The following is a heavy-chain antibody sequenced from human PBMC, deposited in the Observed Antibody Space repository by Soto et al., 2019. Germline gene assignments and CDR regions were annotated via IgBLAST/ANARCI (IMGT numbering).Heavy chain of an antibody. D-gene: IGHD1-1*01. J-gene: IGHJ4*02. CDR3: ARSPVPTGTTLYYFDY. CDR1: GYIFTSYY. Sequence: QVQLVQSGAEVKKPGASVKVSCKASGYIFTSYYMHWVRQAPGQGLERMGTIDPSAGSTTYAQNFQGRVTMTRDKSTSTVYLELNSLRSEDTAVYYCARSPVPTGTTLYYFDYWGQGTLVTVSS. V-gene: IGHV1-46*01. CDR2: IDPSAGST.